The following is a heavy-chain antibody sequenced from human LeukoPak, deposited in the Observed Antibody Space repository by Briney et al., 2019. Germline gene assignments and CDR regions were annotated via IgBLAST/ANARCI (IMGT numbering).Heavy chain of an antibody. Sequence: PSETLSLTCTVSGGSISSYYWSWIRQPAGKGLEWIGRIYTSGNTNYNPSLKSRVTMSVDTSKNQFSLKLSSVTAADTAVYYCARDQGYTVKNWFDPWGQGTLVTVSS. J-gene: IGHJ5*02. V-gene: IGHV4-4*07. CDR2: IYTSGNT. D-gene: IGHD4-17*01. CDR3: ARDQGYTVKNWFDP. CDR1: GGSISSYY.